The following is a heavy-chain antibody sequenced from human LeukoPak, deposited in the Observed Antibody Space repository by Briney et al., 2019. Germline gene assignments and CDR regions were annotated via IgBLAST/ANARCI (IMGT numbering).Heavy chain of an antibody. Sequence: SGPTLVNPTQTLTLTCTFSGFSLSTSGMCVSWIRQPPGKALEWLALIDWDEDKYYSTSLKTRLTISKDTSKNQVVLTMTNMDPVDTATYYCGRIRSPPYYDILTGYSGWFDPWGQGTLVTVSS. CDR3: GRIRSPPYYDILTGYSGWFDP. J-gene: IGHJ5*02. V-gene: IGHV2-70*01. CDR2: IDWDEDK. CDR1: GFSLSTSGMC. D-gene: IGHD3-9*01.